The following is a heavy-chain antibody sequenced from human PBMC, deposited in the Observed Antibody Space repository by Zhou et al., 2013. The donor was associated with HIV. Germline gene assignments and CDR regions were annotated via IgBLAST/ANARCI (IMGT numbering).Heavy chain of an antibody. CDR1: GVTFNRYA. V-gene: IGHV1-18*01. J-gene: IGHJ4*02. Sequence: QVQLVQSGAEVRKPGSSVKVSCKASGVTFNRYAIAWVRQAPGQGLEWMGWISAYNGNTNYAQKLQGRVTMTRDASINTAYLALSGLVSNDTAVYYCVRYGDYSPFDWWGQGALVTVTS. CDR3: VRYGDYSPFDW. D-gene: IGHD2-21*02. CDR2: ISAYNGNT.